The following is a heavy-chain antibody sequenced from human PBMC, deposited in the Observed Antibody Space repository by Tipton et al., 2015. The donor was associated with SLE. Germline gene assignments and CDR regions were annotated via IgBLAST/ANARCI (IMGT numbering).Heavy chain of an antibody. CDR3: VKPRNSGRTNDAFDI. CDR1: GINFSTYG. J-gene: IGHJ3*02. D-gene: IGHD5-12*01. CDR2: IRFDESDT. Sequence: SLRLSCAASGINFSTYGMHWVRQAPGKGLEWVAFIRFDESDTYYGDSVKGRFTISRDTSKNTLYLQMNSLRDEDTAVYYCVKPRNSGRTNDAFDIWGQGTMVTVSS. V-gene: IGHV3-30*02.